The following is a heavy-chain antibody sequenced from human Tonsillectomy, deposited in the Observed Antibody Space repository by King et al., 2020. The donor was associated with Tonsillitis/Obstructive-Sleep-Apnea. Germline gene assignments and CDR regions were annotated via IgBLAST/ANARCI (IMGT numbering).Heavy chain of an antibody. V-gene: IGHV3-11*05. CDR1: GFTFSDYY. CDR3: ARRYCSSTSCYSGWFDP. J-gene: IGHJ5*02. Sequence: VQLVESGGGLVKPGGSLRLSCAASGFTFSDYYMSWIRQAPGKGLEWVSYISSSSSYTNYADSLKGRLTISSDNAKNSLYLQMNSRRAEDTAVYYCARRYCSSTSCYSGWFDPWGQGTLVTVSS. CDR2: ISSSSSYT. D-gene: IGHD2-2*01.